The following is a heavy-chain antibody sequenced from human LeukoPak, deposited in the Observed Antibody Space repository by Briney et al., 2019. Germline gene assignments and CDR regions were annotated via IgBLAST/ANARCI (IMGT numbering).Heavy chain of an antibody. J-gene: IGHJ2*01. CDR2: ISGSGDNT. Sequence: GGSLRLSCAASGFIFSSFAMNWVHQAPGKGLEWVSGISGSGDNTHYADSVKGRFTISRDNSKNTLYLQMNSLRAEDTAVYYCVRGLSGVSSWYFDLWGRGTLVSVSS. CDR3: VRGLSGVSSWYFDL. V-gene: IGHV3-23*01. D-gene: IGHD7-27*01. CDR1: GFIFSSFA.